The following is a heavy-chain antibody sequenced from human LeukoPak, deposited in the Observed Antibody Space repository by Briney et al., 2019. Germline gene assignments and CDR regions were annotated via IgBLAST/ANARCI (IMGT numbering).Heavy chain of an antibody. J-gene: IGHJ3*02. CDR1: GGSISSSY. CDR2: IYYSGST. CDR3: ARGSPESVASDI. Sequence: SETLSLTCTVSGGSISSSYWSWIRQPPGKGLDWIGYIYYSGSTYNNPSLRSRVTMSVDTSKNQFSLKLSSVTAADTAVYYCARGSPESVASDIWGQGTMVTVSS. V-gene: IGHV4-59*01. D-gene: IGHD1-14*01.